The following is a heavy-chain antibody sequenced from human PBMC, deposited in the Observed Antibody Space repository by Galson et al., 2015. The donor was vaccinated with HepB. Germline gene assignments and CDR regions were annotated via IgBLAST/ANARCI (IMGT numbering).Heavy chain of an antibody. V-gene: IGHV3-30-3*01. CDR3: ARPRLEYLRSEPGDY. CDR1: GFTFSSYA. CDR2: ISYDGSNK. J-gene: IGHJ4*02. D-gene: IGHD6-6*01. Sequence: SLRLSCAASGFTFSSYAMHWVRQAPGKGLEWVAVISYDGSNKYYADSVKGRFTISRDNSKNTLYLQMNSLRAEDTAVYYCARPRLEYLRSEPGDYWGQGTLVTVSS.